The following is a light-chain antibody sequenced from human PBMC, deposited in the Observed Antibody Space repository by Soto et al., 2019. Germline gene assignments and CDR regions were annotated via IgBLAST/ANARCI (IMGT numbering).Light chain of an antibody. CDR1: QSISAW. CDR3: QQYNDYSWT. Sequence: DIQMTQSPSTLPASVGDRVSINCRASQSISAWLAWYQQKPGKAPRLLIYKASTLEIGVPSRFSGSGSGTEFTLTISSLQPDDVATYYCQQYNDYSWTFGQGTKVDIK. V-gene: IGKV1-5*03. CDR2: KAS. J-gene: IGKJ1*01.